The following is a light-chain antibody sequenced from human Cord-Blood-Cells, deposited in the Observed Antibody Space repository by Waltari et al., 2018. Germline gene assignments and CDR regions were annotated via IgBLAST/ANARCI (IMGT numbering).Light chain of an antibody. CDR1: SSDVGGYKY. CDR2: DVS. V-gene: IGLV2-11*01. J-gene: IGLJ3*02. Sequence: QSALTQPRSVSGSPGQSVTISCTGTSSDVGGYKYVSWSQQHPGKAPILMIYDVSKRPSGVPDRVSGSRSVNTASLTISGLQAEDEADYYCCSYAGSYTLKVFGGGTKLTVL. CDR3: CSYAGSYTLKV.